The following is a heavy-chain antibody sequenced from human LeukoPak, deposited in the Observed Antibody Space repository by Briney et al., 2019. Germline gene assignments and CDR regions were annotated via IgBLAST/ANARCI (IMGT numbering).Heavy chain of an antibody. D-gene: IGHD3-22*01. CDR1: GFTFDDYG. Sequence: GGSLRLSCAASGFTFDDYGMSWVRQAPGKGLEWASGINWNGGSTGYADSVKGRFTISRDNAKNSLYLQMNSLRAEDTALYYCARTMGLYYDSSGYSDYWGQGTLVTVSS. CDR3: ARTMGLYYDSSGYSDY. J-gene: IGHJ4*02. V-gene: IGHV3-20*04. CDR2: INWNGGST.